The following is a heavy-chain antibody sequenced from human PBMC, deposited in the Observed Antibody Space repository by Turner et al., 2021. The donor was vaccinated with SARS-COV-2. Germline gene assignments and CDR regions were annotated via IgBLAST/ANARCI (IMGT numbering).Heavy chain of an antibody. J-gene: IGHJ4*02. V-gene: IGHV3-33*01. CDR2: IWYDGSNK. CDR3: ARDLEWGGDCCNGGGY. D-gene: IGHD2-21*02. CDR1: RFTFSSYG. Sequence: QVQLVETGGGVVQPGRSLRLSCAASRFTFSSYGMHWVRQAPGKGLEWVAVIWYDGSNKDYADSVKGRFTITRDNSKNTLYLQMNSLRAEDTAVYYCARDLEWGGDCCNGGGYWGQGTLVTVSS.